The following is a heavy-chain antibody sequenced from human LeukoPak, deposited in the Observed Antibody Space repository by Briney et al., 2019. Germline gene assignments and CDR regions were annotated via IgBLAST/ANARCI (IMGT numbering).Heavy chain of an antibody. J-gene: IGHJ4*02. CDR3: AKVSVCYGCYLVY. Sequence: HPGGSLRLSCAASGYTFSSHGLTWVRQAPGKGLEWVSTINGAGTNTYYAETVKGQFTISRDNSKNTLYLQMHSLRAEDTAIYYCAKVSVCYGCYLVYWGQGTLVTVS. CDR2: INGAGTNT. CDR1: GYTFSSHG. D-gene: IGHD3-16*01. V-gene: IGHV3-23*01.